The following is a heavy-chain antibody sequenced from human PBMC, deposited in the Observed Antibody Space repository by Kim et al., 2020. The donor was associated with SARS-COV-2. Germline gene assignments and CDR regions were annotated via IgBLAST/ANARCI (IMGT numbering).Heavy chain of an antibody. Sequence: ASVKVSCKASGYSITDYNTHWVRQAPGQGLEWVGRINPNSEGTKYAQKFQGRVTMTRDTSINTAYMELSRLIIDDTAVYYCARDLNWVPLDIWGQGTMVT. CDR3: ARDLNWVPLDI. D-gene: IGHD1-1*01. CDR1: GYSITDYN. CDR2: INPNSEGT. V-gene: IGHV1-2*06. J-gene: IGHJ3*02.